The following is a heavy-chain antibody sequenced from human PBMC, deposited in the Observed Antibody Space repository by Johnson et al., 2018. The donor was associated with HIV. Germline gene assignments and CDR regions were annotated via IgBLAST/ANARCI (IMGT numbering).Heavy chain of an antibody. CDR1: GFTFSSYA. V-gene: IGHV3-30*04. J-gene: IGHJ3*02. CDR2: ISYDGSNN. CDR3: AKVQGFRRAFDI. D-gene: IGHD2-15*01. Sequence: QVQLVESGGGVVQPGRSLRLSCAASGFTFSSYAMHWVRQAPGKGLEWVAVISYDGSNNYYADSVKGRFTISRDNSKNTLYLQMNSLRAEDTAVYYCAKVQGFRRAFDIWGQGTMVTVSS.